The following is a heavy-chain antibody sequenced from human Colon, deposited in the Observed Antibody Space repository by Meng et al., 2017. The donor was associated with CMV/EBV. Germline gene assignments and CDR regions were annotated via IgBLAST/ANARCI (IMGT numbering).Heavy chain of an antibody. CDR1: GGSLGGYY. CDR3: SRGADPYKSGIY. Sequence: QVQSDDGGAGLWRPSETPPLTCTVYGGSLGGYYCTWIRQPPGKGLEWIGEIHQSGSTFYNPSLNNRVSISVDTSKNQFSLNLRSVTAADTAVYYCSRGADPYKSGIYWGQGALVTVSS. V-gene: IGHV4-34*01. D-gene: IGHD5-24*01. J-gene: IGHJ4*02. CDR2: IHQSGST.